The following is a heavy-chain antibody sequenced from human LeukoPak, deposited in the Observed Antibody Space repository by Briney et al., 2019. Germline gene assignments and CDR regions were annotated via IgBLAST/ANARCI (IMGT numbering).Heavy chain of an antibody. V-gene: IGHV3-21*04. Sequence: GGSLRLSCAASGFTFSTYTMNWVRQAPGKGLEWVSSISSSSSYIYYADSVKGRFTISRDNSKNTLYLQMNSLRAEDTAVYYCARGTSLSSSWYYWGQGTLVTVSS. CDR3: ARGTSLSSSWYY. CDR1: GFTFSTYT. J-gene: IGHJ4*02. CDR2: ISSSSSYI. D-gene: IGHD6-13*01.